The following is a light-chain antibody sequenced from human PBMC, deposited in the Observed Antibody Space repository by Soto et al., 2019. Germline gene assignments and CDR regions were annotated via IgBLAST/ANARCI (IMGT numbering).Light chain of an antibody. J-gene: IGKJ4*01. Sequence: EIVLTQSPGTLSLSPGERATLSCRASQSVSSSYLAWYQQKPGQAPRLLIYGASSRATGIPDRFSGSGSGTDFTLTINSLQAEDVAVYYCQQYYNTPVTFGGGTKVDIK. V-gene: IGKV3-20*01. CDR3: QQYYNTPVT. CDR2: GAS. CDR1: QSVSSSY.